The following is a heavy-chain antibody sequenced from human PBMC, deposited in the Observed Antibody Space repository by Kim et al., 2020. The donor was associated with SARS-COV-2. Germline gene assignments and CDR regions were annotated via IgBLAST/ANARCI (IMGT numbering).Heavy chain of an antibody. V-gene: IGHV3-9*01. D-gene: IGHD3-16*01. CDR2: IFSSGRT. J-gene: IGHJ4*02. Sequence: GGSLRLSCAGSGFTFDEYAMHWVRQAPGKGLEWVSGIFSSGRTGYADSMKGRVTISRDNAKNLLYLQINSLTLEDTAFYCCIKDIVAGGADSWGPGSLGT. CDR3: IKDIVAGGADS. CDR1: GFTFDEYA.